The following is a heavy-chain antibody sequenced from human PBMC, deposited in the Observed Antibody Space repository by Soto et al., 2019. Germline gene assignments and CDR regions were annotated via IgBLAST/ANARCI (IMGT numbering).Heavy chain of an antibody. CDR1: GGSISSNTYY. V-gene: IGHV4-39*01. CDR3: ARTPAPTHNRFDP. J-gene: IGHJ5*02. Sequence: PSEPPSLTCTVSGGSISSNTYYWGWIRQPPGKELEWIGTIYYSGTTHYNPSVKSRVTISVDTSKNQFSLKLSSVTAADTAVYYCARTPAPTHNRFDPWGKGYLVTV. CDR2: IYYSGTT.